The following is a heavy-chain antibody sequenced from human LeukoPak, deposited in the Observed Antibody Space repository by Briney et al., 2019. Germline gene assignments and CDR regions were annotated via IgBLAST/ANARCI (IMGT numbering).Heavy chain of an antibody. Sequence: GGSLRLSCAASGFTFSSYWMSWVRQAPGKGLEWVANIKQGGSEKYYVDSVKGRFTISRDNAKNSLYLQMNSLRAEDTAVYYCARQKYDFWSGSYPFDPWGQGTLVTVSS. CDR1: GFTFSSYW. CDR2: IKQGGSEK. D-gene: IGHD3-3*01. J-gene: IGHJ5*02. V-gene: IGHV3-7*01. CDR3: ARQKYDFWSGSYPFDP.